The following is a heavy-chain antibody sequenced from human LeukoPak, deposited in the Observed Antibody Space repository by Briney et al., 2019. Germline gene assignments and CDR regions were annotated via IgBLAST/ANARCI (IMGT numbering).Heavy chain of an antibody. CDR3: ARESLLTNYYNRNDGFDI. CDR2: INPNSGGT. CDR1: GYTFTGYY. D-gene: IGHD3-9*01. Sequence: ASVKVSCKASGYTFTGYYIHWVRQAPGQGLEWMGWINPNSGGTNFGQNFQGRVTMTRDTSISTAYMELSRLRSDDTAMYYCARESLLTNYYNRNDGFDIWGQGTMVTVSS. J-gene: IGHJ3*02. V-gene: IGHV1-2*02.